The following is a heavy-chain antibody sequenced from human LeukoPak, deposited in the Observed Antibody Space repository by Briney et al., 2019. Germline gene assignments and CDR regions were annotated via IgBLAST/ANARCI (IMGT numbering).Heavy chain of an antibody. CDR3: ARGAVDTAMVTLYY. J-gene: IGHJ4*02. CDR2: ISSSSSYI. D-gene: IGHD5-18*01. CDR1: GFTFSSYS. V-gene: IGHV3-21*01. Sequence: PGGSLRLSCAASGFTFSSYSMNWVCQAPGKGLEWVSSISSSSSYIYYADSVKGRFTISRDNAKNSLYLQMNSLRAEDTAVYYCARGAVDTAMVTLYYWGQGTLVTVSS.